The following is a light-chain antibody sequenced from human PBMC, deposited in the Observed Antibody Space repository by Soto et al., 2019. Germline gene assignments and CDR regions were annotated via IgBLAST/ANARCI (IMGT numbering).Light chain of an antibody. V-gene: IGLV2-14*01. CDR1: SSDIGGYKY. J-gene: IGLJ2*01. CDR3: SSYTSSKTLK. CDR2: EVS. Sequence: QSALTQPASVSGSPGQSITISCTGSSSDIGGYKYVSWYQQHPGKAPKVIIYEVSNRPSGVSSRFSGSKSGNTASLTISGLQTEDEADYYCSSYTSSKTLKFGGGTKVTVL.